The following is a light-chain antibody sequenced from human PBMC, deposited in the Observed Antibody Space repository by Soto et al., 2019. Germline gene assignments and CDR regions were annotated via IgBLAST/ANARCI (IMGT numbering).Light chain of an antibody. J-gene: IGLJ7*01. V-gene: IGLV2-11*01. CDR1: SSDVGAYNF. Sequence: QSALTQPRSVSGSPGQSVTISCTGTSSDVGAYNFVSWYQHHPGKAPKLIIYDVTERPSGVPDRFSGSKSGNSASLTISGLQTEDEADYYCCSCAGTYSWVFGGGTQLTVL. CDR3: CSCAGTYSWV. CDR2: DVT.